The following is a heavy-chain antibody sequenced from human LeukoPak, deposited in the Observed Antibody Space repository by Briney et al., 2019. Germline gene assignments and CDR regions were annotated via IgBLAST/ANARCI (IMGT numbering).Heavy chain of an antibody. Sequence: GGSLRFSCAASGFTFSFYGMHWVRQAPGKGLEWVAFIRWDGSIKYYADSVKGRFSISRDTSKNTLYLQMNSLRAEDTAVYYCARSKSYDSSGYYFDYWGQGTLVTVSS. D-gene: IGHD3-22*01. CDR2: IRWDGSIK. CDR1: GFTFSFYG. J-gene: IGHJ4*02. CDR3: ARSKSYDSSGYYFDY. V-gene: IGHV3-30*02.